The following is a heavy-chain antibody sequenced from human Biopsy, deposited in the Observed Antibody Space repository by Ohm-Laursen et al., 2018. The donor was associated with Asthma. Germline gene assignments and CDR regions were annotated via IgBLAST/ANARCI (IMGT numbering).Heavy chain of an antibody. D-gene: IGHD2-2*01. V-gene: IGHV1-69*13. J-gene: IGHJ4*02. Sequence: GASVKVSCKVSGDSFSNYAISWVRQAPGQGLEWMGGLIPVLGTPDHAQMFEGRVTITADESTSTASMELSSLSSEDAALYYCARGPEYVRSSGALDYWGQGTLVTVSS. CDR3: ARGPEYVRSSGALDY. CDR2: LIPVLGTP. CDR1: GDSFSNYA.